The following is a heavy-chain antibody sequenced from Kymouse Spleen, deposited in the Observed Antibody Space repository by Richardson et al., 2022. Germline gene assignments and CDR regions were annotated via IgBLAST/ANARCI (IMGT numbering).Heavy chain of an antibody. V-gene: IGHV3-15*01. D-gene: IGHD3-10*01. J-gene: IGHJ6*02. CDR3: TTYYYGSGSYYLYYYGMDV. CDR1: GFTFSNAW. CDR2: IKSKTDGGTT. Sequence: EVQLVESGGGLVKPGGSLRLSCAASGFTFSNAWMSWVRQAPGKGLEWVGRIKSKTDGGTTDYAAPVKGRFTISRDDSKNTLYLQMNSLKTEDTAVYYCTTYYYGSGSYYLYYYGMDVWGQGTTVTVSS.